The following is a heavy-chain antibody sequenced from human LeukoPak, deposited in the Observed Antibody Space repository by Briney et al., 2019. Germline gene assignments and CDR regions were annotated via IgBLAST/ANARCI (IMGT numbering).Heavy chain of an antibody. Sequence: ASVKVSCKASGYTFTSYYMHWVRQAPGQGLEWMGIINPSGGSTSYAQKSQGRVTMTRDTSTSTVYMELSSLRSEDTAVYYCAREAKPAVVVAAGPGYWGQGTLVTVSS. J-gene: IGHJ4*02. CDR2: INPSGGST. CDR1: GYTFTSYY. CDR3: AREAKPAVVVAAGPGY. D-gene: IGHD2-15*01. V-gene: IGHV1-46*01.